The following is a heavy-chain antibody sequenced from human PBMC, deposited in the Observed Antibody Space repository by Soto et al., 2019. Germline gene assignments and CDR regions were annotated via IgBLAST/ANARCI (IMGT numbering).Heavy chain of an antibody. Sequence: RGSLRLSCAASGFTFSNAWMSWVRQAPGKGLEWVGRIKSKTDGGTTDYAAPVKGRFTISRDDSKNTLYLQMNSLKTEDTAVYYCTTWGSSWYPLDYWGQGTTVTVSS. D-gene: IGHD6-13*01. CDR1: GFTFSNAW. V-gene: IGHV3-15*01. CDR2: IKSKTDGGTT. J-gene: IGHJ4*02. CDR3: TTWGSSWYPLDY.